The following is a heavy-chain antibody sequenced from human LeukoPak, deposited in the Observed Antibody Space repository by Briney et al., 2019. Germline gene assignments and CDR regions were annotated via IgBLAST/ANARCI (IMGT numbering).Heavy chain of an antibody. CDR1: GGSISSYY. Sequence: MSSETLSLTCTVSGGSISSYYWSWIRQPQGKGLEWIGYIYYSGGTNYNPSLKSRVTISVDTSKNQFSLKLSSVTAADTAVYYCARDSASGWVDYWGQGTLVTVSS. D-gene: IGHD6-19*01. CDR2: IYYSGGT. CDR3: ARDSASGWVDY. V-gene: IGHV4-59*01. J-gene: IGHJ4*02.